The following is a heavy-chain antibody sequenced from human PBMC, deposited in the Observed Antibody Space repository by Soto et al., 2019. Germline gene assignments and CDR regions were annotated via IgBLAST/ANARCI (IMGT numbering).Heavy chain of an antibody. Sequence: EVQLVESGGGLVQPGGCLRLSCAASGFTFSNHDMHWFRQATGKGLEWVSGVGTVGDIYYSGSVKGRFTVSRENARNSFYLQMNSLSAGDTAVYYCARRFCRGGTCPGIGFDYWGQGTLVTVSS. V-gene: IGHV3-13*01. CDR2: VGTVGDI. CDR1: GFTFSNHD. J-gene: IGHJ4*02. CDR3: ARRFCRGGTCPGIGFDY. D-gene: IGHD3-3*01.